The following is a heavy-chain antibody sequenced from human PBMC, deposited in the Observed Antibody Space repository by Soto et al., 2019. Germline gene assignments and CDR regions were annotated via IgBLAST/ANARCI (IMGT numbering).Heavy chain of an antibody. D-gene: IGHD6-13*01. V-gene: IGHV1-3*01. CDR3: ARGAALAVANFGQH. CDR1: GYTFTSYA. J-gene: IGHJ1*01. CDR2: INAGNGNT. Sequence: ASVKVYCQASGYTFTSYAMHWVRQAPGQRLEWMGWINAGNGNTKYSQKFQGRVTITRDTSASTAYMELSSLRSEDTAVYYCARGAALAVANFGQHWGQGTLVTVSS.